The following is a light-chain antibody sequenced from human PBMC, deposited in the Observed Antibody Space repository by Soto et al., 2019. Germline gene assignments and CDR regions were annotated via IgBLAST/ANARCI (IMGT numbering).Light chain of an antibody. J-gene: IGLJ3*02. Sequence: QLVLTQSPSASASLGASAKLTCTLSSGHSSYAIAWHQQQPEKGPRYLMNLNSDGSHSKGDGIPDRFSGSSSGAERYLTISSLQSEDEADYYCQTWGTGIRVFGGGTKLTVL. V-gene: IGLV4-69*01. CDR3: QTWGTGIRV. CDR1: SGHSSYA. CDR2: LNSDGSH.